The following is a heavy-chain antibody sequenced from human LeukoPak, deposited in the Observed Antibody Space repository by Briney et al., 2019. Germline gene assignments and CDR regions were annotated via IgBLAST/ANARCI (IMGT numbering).Heavy chain of an antibody. CDR2: ISYDGSNK. CDR1: GFTFSSYG. CDR3: ARDRLSMVRGVIQLSFDY. Sequence: GGSLRLSCAASGFTFSSYGMHWVRQAPGKGLEWVAVISYDGSNKYYADSVKGRFTISRDNSKNTLYLQMNSLRAEDTAVYYCARDRLSMVRGVIQLSFDYWGQGTLVTVSS. D-gene: IGHD3-10*01. J-gene: IGHJ4*02. V-gene: IGHV3-30*03.